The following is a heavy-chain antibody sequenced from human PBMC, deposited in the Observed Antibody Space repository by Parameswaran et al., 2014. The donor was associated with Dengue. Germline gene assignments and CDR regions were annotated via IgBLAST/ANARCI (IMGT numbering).Heavy chain of an antibody. V-gene: IGHV4-59*01. CDR3: ARARFGELGMDV. Sequence: AISSARWIRQPPGKGLEWIGYIYYSGSTNYNPSLKSRVTISVDTSKNQFSLKLSSVTAADTAVYYCARARFGELGMDVWGQGTTVTVSS. J-gene: IGHJ6*02. D-gene: IGHD3-10*01. CDR2: IYYSGST. CDR1: AISSA.